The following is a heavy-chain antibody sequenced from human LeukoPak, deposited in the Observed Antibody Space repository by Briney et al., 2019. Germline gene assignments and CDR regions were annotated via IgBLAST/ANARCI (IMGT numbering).Heavy chain of an antibody. J-gene: IGHJ2*01. D-gene: IGHD3-22*01. CDR2: IDGTSDTT. V-gene: IGHV3-23*01. CDR1: GFTFSSYV. Sequence: GGSLRLSCAASGFTFSSYVMTWVRQAPGKGLEWVSSIDGTSDTTYYVDSVKGRFTISRDNSKNTLYLQMNSLRAEDTAVYHCAKAQRGYYDSSGYRSLLWYFDPWGRGTLVTVSS. CDR3: AKAQRGYYDSSGYRSLLWYFDP.